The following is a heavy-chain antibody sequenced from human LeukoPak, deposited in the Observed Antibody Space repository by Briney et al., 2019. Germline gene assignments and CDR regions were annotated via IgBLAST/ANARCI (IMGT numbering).Heavy chain of an antibody. V-gene: IGHV1-69*13. CDR2: IIPIFGTA. Sequence: ASVKVSCKASGGTFSSYAISWVRQAPGQGLEWMGGIIPIFGTANYAQKFQGRVTITADESTSTAYMELNSLRSEDTAVYYCASRAARALYYFDYWGQGTLATVSS. D-gene: IGHD6-6*01. CDR1: GGTFSSYA. J-gene: IGHJ4*02. CDR3: ASRAARALYYFDY.